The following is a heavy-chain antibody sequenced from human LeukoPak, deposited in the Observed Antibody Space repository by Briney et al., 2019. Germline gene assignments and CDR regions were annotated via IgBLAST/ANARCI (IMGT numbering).Heavy chain of an antibody. CDR3: ARDVHSITMVRGVVPYYYGMDV. V-gene: IGHV1-18*01. D-gene: IGHD3-10*01. CDR1: GYTFTSYG. CDR2: ISAYNGNT. J-gene: IGHJ6*02. Sequence: ASVKVSCKASGYTFTSYGISWVRQAPGQGLEWMGWISAYNGNTNYAQKLQGRGTMTTDTSTSTAYMELRSLRSDDTAVYYCARDVHSITMVRGVVPYYYGMDVWGQGTTVTVSS.